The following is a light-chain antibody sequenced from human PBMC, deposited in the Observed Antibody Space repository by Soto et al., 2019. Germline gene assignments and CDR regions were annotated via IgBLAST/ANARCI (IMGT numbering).Light chain of an antibody. CDR2: DNN. CDR1: SSNIGNNY. V-gene: IGLV1-51*01. Sequence: QSVLTQPPSVSAAPGQKVTISCSGSSSNIGNNYVSWYQQVPGTAPKLLIFDNNKRPSGIPDRFSGSKSGTSATLGITGLQNGDEADYYCGTWDSSLTTVVFGGGTKVTVL. J-gene: IGLJ2*01. CDR3: GTWDSSLTTVV.